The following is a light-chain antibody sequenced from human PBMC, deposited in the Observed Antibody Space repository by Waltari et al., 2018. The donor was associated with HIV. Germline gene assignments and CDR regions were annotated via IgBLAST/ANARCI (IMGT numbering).Light chain of an antibody. Sequence: QSVLTQPPSVSGAPGQRVTISCTGTSSNIGANYDVHWYRQLPGTAPQVLLYCNNKRPSGVPDRFPGSKSGTSASLALTGLQPEDESDYHCQSYDSTLSGWVFGGGTKLTVL. CDR2: CNN. CDR1: SSNIGANYD. V-gene: IGLV1-40*01. CDR3: QSYDSTLSGWV. J-gene: IGLJ3*02.